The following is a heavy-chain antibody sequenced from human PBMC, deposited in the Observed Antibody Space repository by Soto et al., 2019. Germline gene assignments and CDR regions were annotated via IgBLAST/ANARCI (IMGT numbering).Heavy chain of an antibody. CDR2: ISWNSGSI. Sequence: EVQLVESGGGLVQPGRSLRLSCAASGFTFDDYAMHWVRQAPGKGLEWVSGISWNSGSIGYADSVKGRFTISRDNAKNSLYLQMNSLRAEDTALYYCAKGGEVGARYYYYGMDVWDQGTTVTVSS. J-gene: IGHJ6*02. V-gene: IGHV3-9*01. CDR3: AKGGEVGARYYYYGMDV. D-gene: IGHD1-26*01. CDR1: GFTFDDYA.